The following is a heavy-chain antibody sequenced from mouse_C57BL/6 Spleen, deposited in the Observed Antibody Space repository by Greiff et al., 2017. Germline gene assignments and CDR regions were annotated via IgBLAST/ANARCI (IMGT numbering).Heavy chain of an antibody. CDR1: GYTFTSYW. J-gene: IGHJ4*01. V-gene: IGHV1-59*01. D-gene: IGHD2-5*01. CDR3: ARPYSNSYYAMDY. CDR2: IDPSDSYT. Sequence: QVQLQQPGAELVRPGTSVKLSCKASGYTFTSYWMHWVKQRPGQGLEWIGVIDPSDSYTNYNQKFKGKATLTVDTSSSTAYMQLSSLTSEDSAVYYCARPYSNSYYAMDYWGQGTSVTVSS.